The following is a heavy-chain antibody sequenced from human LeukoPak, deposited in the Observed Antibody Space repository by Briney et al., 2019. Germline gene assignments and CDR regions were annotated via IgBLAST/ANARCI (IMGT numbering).Heavy chain of an antibody. CDR1: GFTFSSYS. Sequence: GSLRLSCAASGFTFSSYSMNWVRQAPGKGLEWVSSISSSSSYIYYADSVKGRFTISRDNAKNSLYLQMNSLRAEDTAVYYCARDTRTTTVRGVSYYMDVWGKGTTVTISS. J-gene: IGHJ6*03. D-gene: IGHD3-10*01. V-gene: IGHV3-21*01. CDR3: ARDTRTTTVRGVSYYMDV. CDR2: ISSSSSYI.